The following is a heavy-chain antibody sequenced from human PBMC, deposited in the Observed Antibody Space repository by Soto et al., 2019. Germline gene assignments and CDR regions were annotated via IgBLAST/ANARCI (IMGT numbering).Heavy chain of an antibody. CDR1: GGFISSGGYY. CDR2: IYYSGAT. CDR3: ARGGLGYCSGGSCYSAELSRYYYGMDV. Sequence: SETLSVTCTVSGGFISSGGYYWSWIRQDPGKGLEWIGYIYYSGATYYNPSLKGRVTISVDTSKNQFSLKLSSVTAADTAVYYCARGGLGYCSGGSCYSAELSRYYYGMDVWGQGTTVT. J-gene: IGHJ6*02. V-gene: IGHV4-31*03. D-gene: IGHD2-15*01.